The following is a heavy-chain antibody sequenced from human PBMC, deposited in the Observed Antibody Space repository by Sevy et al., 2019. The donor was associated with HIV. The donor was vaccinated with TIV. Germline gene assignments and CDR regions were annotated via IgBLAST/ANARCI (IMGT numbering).Heavy chain of an antibody. J-gene: IGHJ3*02. CDR2: IKSKTDGGTT. CDR3: TAGVVGVREGELTLDI. V-gene: IGHV3-15*01. D-gene: IGHD1-26*01. Sequence: GGSLRLSCAASGFTFTNAWMNWVRQAPGKGLQWVGRIKSKTDGGTTDYVAPVKGTFTISRDDSKKSLYLQMKSLKTEDTAVYCCTAGVVGVREGELTLDIWGQGTWVTVSS. CDR1: GFTFTNAW.